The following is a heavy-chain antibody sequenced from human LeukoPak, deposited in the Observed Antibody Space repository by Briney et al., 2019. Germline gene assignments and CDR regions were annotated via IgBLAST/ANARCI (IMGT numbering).Heavy chain of an antibody. J-gene: IGHJ4*02. CDR1: GFTFSSHG. Sequence: GGSLRLSCGASGFTFSSHGMQWVRQAPGRGLEGVAFIRNDGSDKYYADSVKGRFTSSRDNSKNTLSVQMHSLRVQDTAVYYCVRDADWSFGYWGEETLLTVSS. V-gene: IGHV3-30*02. CDR2: IRNDGSDK. D-gene: IGHD3-9*01. CDR3: VRDADWSFGY.